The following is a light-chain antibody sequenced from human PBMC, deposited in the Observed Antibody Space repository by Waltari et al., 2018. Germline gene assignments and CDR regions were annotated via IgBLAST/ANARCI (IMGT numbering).Light chain of an antibody. CDR3: QQYYSYPFT. CDR2: DAS. Sequence: DIQMTQSPSSLSASVGDSVTITCQASQDISNYLNWYQQKPGKAPKLLIYDASNLETGVPSRFSGSGYGTDFTFTISSLQSEDFATYYCQQYYSYPFTFGPGTKVDIK. J-gene: IGKJ3*01. V-gene: IGKV1-33*01. CDR1: QDISNY.